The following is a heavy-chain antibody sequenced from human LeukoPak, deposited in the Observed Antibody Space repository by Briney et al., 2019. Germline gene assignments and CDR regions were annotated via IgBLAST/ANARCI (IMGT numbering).Heavy chain of an antibody. D-gene: IGHD3-16*01. CDR2: ISSSSSYI. Sequence: GGSLRLSCAASGFTFSSYSMSWVRQAPGKGLEWVSSISSSSSYIYYADAVKGRFTITRENAKNSLYLQMNSLRAEDTTVYYCARYRTGVWESWGQRTLVTVSS. V-gene: IGHV3-21*01. CDR3: ARYRTGVWES. J-gene: IGHJ4*02. CDR1: GFTFSSYS.